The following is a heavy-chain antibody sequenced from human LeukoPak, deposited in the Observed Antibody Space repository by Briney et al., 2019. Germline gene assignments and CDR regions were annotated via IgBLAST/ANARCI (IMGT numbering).Heavy chain of an antibody. Sequence: SETLSLTCAVSGYSISSGYYWGWIRQPPGKGLEWIGSIYHSGSTYYNPSLKSRVTISVDTSKNQFSLKLSSVTAADTAVYYCARAFITMIVVDAFDIWGQGTMVTVSS. CDR2: IYHSGST. D-gene: IGHD3-22*01. CDR3: ARAFITMIVVDAFDI. V-gene: IGHV4-38-2*01. J-gene: IGHJ3*02. CDR1: GYSISSGYY.